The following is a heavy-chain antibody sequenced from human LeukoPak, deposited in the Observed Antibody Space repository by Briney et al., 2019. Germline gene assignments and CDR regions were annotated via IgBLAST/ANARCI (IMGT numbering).Heavy chain of an antibody. CDR1: GFTFGDYA. V-gene: IGHV3-49*04. CDR3: SRGPYCSSGSCYPDPDAFDI. D-gene: IGHD2-15*01. J-gene: IGHJ3*02. Sequence: GRSLRLSCTASGFTFGDYAMAWVRQAPGKGLERVGFIRSKSYGGTTEYAASVKGKFTISRDDSKSIAYLQMNSLKTEDTAVYYCSRGPYCSSGSCYPDPDAFDIWGQGTVVTFSS. CDR2: IRSKSYGGTT.